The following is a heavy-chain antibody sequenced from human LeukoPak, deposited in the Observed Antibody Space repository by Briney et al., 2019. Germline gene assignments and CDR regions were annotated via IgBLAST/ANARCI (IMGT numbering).Heavy chain of an antibody. D-gene: IGHD3-22*01. CDR1: GYTFTSYY. V-gene: IGHV1-46*01. Sequence: GASVKVSCKASGYTFTSYYMHWVRQAPGQGLEWMGIINPSGGSTSYAQKFQGRVTMTRDTSTSTVYMELSSLRSEDTAVYYCARCPRYYYDSSGYYPDYWGQGTLVTVSS. J-gene: IGHJ4*02. CDR3: ARCPRYYYDSSGYYPDY. CDR2: INPSGGST.